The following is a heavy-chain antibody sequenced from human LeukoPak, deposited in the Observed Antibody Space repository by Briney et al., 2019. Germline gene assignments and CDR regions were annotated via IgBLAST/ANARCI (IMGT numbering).Heavy chain of an antibody. D-gene: IGHD6-19*01. CDR3: ARDQGSGWPSFDY. CDR1: GYTFTGYY. Sequence: ASVKVSCKASGYTFTGYYMHWVRQAPGRGLEWMGWINPNSGGTNYAQKFQGRVTMTRDTSTSTAYMELSRLRSDDTAVYYCARDQGSGWPSFDYWGQGTLVTVSS. CDR2: INPNSGGT. J-gene: IGHJ4*02. V-gene: IGHV1-2*02.